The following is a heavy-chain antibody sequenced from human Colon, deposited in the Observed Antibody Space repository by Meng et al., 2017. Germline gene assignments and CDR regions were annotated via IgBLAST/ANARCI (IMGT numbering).Heavy chain of an antibody. CDR1: GYTFPDYW. D-gene: IGHD3-3*01. CDR2: INPKNGDT. V-gene: IGHV1-2*06. J-gene: IGHJ4*02. Sequence: ASVKVSCKASGYTFPDYWLHWVRRAPGQGLEWMGRINPKNGDTHYAQRFQGRVTMTGDTYISTAYTELSGLRADDTAIYYCAVLEGGWGQGTLVTVSS. CDR3: AVLEGG.